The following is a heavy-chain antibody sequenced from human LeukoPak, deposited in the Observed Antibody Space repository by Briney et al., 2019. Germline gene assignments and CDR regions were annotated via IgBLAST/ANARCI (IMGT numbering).Heavy chain of an antibody. CDR1: GGSISSGSYY. CDR2: IYTSGST. CDR3: ARCIAARPNYSYYMDV. V-gene: IGHV4-61*02. J-gene: IGHJ6*03. Sequence: SETLSLTCTVSGGSISSGSYYWSWIRQPAGKGLEWIGRIYTSGSTNYNPSLKSRVTISVDTSKNQSSLKLSSVTAADTAVYYCARCIAARPNYSYYMDVWGKGTTVTVSS. D-gene: IGHD6-6*01.